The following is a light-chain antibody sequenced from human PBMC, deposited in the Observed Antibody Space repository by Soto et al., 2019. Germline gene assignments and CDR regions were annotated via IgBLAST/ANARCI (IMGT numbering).Light chain of an antibody. CDR1: QSLSVSY. Sequence: EIVLTQSPGTLSLSPGDRATLSCRASQSLSVSYLAWYQQRPGQAPRLLIYGTSTRATGIPDRFSGSGSGRDFPLAISILETEDCAVYYCHQFGDSPQTFGQGTTVEI. V-gene: IGKV3-20*01. CDR3: HQFGDSPQT. J-gene: IGKJ1*01. CDR2: GTS.